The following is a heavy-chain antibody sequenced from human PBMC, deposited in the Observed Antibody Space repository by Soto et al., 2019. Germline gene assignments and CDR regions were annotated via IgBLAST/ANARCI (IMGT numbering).Heavy chain of an antibody. CDR3: ANYYDSSLDYFDY. J-gene: IGHJ4*02. CDR1: GFTFSSYA. D-gene: IGHD3-22*01. CDR2: ISGSGGST. Sequence: EVQLLESGGGLVQPGGSLRLSCAASGFTFSSYAMSWVRQAPGKGLEWVSAISGSGGSTYYADSVKGRFTISRDNSKNTLYLQMNSLRAEDTAVYYCANYYDSSLDYFDYWGQGTLVTVSS. V-gene: IGHV3-23*01.